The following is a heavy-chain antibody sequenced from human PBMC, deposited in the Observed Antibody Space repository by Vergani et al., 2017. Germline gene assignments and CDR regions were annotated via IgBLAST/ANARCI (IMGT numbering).Heavy chain of an antibody. CDR3: ARQAEDNFWSGYPGY. CDR1: GYSFTSYW. Sequence: EVQLVQSGAEVKKPGESLKISCKGSGYSFTSYWIGWVRQMPGKGLEWMGIIYPGDSDTIYSPSFQGQVTISADKSISTAYLQWSSLKASDTAMYYCARQAEDNFWSGYPGYWGQGTLVTVSS. V-gene: IGHV5-51*01. CDR2: IYPGDSDT. D-gene: IGHD3-3*01. J-gene: IGHJ4*02.